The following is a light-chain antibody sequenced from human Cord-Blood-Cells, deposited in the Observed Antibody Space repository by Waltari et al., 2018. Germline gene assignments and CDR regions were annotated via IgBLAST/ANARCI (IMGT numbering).Light chain of an antibody. V-gene: IGKV4-1*01. Sequence: DIVMTQSPDSLAVPLGERAPINCKSSQRVLYSSNNKNYLAWYQQKPGQPPKLLIYWASTRESGVPDRFSGSGSGTDFTLTISSLQAEDVAVYYCQQYYSTPLTFGGGTKVEIK. J-gene: IGKJ4*01. CDR2: WAS. CDR3: QQYYSTPLT. CDR1: QRVLYSSNNKNY.